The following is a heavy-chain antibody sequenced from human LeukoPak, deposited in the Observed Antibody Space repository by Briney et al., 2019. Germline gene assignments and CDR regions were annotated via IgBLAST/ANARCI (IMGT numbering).Heavy chain of an antibody. Sequence: GGSLRLSCAASGFTFSSYAMHWVRQAPGKGLEWVAVISYDGSNKYYADSVKGRFTISRDNSKNTLYLQMNSLRAEDTAVYYCAITAGSYFDAFDIWGQGTMVTVSS. CDR1: GFTFSSYA. V-gene: IGHV3-30-3*01. D-gene: IGHD1-26*01. CDR3: AITAGSYFDAFDI. J-gene: IGHJ3*02. CDR2: ISYDGSNK.